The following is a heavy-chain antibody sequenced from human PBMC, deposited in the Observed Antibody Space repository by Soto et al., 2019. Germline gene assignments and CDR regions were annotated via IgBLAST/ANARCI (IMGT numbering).Heavy chain of an antibody. J-gene: IGHJ6*02. V-gene: IGHV3-30*18. CDR2: ISFDDGKDK. Sequence: QVQLVESGGGVVQPGRSPPPPCAASGFTFSDYGMHWVRQAPGKGLEWVTFISFDDGKDKFYSAPVRSRVTISRDNSKNTPSLQMSSPRTEDTAIYYCANGTYGGSAPYDYGMDDWGQGTTVTVSS. D-gene: IGHD3-22*01. CDR1: GFTFSDYG. CDR3: ANGTYGGSAPYDYGMDD.